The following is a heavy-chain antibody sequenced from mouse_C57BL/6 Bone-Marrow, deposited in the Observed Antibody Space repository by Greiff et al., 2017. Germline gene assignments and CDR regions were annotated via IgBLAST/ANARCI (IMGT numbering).Heavy chain of an antibody. CDR3: ARGNGYYLDY. J-gene: IGHJ2*01. CDR1: GYSITSGYY. V-gene: IGHV3-6*01. CDR2: ISYDGSN. Sequence: ESGPGLVKPSQSLSLTCSVTGYSITSGYYWNWIRQFPGNKLEWMGSISYDGSNNYNPSLKNRISITRDTSKNQFFLKLDSVTTEDTATYYCARGNGYYLDYWGQGTTLTVSS. D-gene: IGHD2-2*01.